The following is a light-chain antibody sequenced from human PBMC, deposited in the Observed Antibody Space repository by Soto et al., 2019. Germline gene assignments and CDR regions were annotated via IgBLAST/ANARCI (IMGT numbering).Light chain of an antibody. Sequence: ENVLTQSPGTLSLSPGERASLSCRASQSVSSNYLAWYQQSPGQAPRLLIYGASSRATGIPDRFSGSGSGTEFTLTISSLQSEDFAVYYCQQSDYWPWTFGQGTNVEIK. CDR2: GAS. CDR3: QQSDYWPWT. CDR1: QSVSSNY. V-gene: IGKV3-20*01. J-gene: IGKJ1*01.